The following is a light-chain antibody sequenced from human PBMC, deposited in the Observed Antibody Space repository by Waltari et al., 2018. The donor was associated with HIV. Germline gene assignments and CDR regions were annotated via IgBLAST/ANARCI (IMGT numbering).Light chain of an antibody. J-gene: IGLJ3*02. CDR1: ISDIGCFDN. V-gene: IGLV2-18*02. Sequence: QSALNQPPSVSGSPGQSVTISCLGTISDIGCFDNVSWFQPPPGSAPQLLIFGVSNRPSGVPDRFSGSKSGNTASLTISGLQAEDEADYYCSSYRSSITLLFGGGTKLTVL. CDR2: GVS. CDR3: SSYRSSITLL.